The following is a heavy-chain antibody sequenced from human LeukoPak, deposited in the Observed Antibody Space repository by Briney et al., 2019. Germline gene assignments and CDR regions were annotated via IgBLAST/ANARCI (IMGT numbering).Heavy chain of an antibody. Sequence: SETVSLACSVSGYSISSGFYWGWIRQPPGKGLEWIGSIHHRGSTYYNPSLKSRVTISLDTSKNQFSLKLGSVTAADTAVYYCARAWGSGSYYIGEIGLNFDYWGQGTLVIVSS. CDR3: ARAWGSGSYYIGEIGLNFDY. CDR2: IHHRGST. V-gene: IGHV4-38-2*02. J-gene: IGHJ4*02. CDR1: GYSISSGFY. D-gene: IGHD3-10*01.